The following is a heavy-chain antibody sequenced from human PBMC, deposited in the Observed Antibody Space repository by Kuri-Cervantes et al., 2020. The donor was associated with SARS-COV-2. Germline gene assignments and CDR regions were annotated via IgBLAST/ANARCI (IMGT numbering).Heavy chain of an antibody. J-gene: IGHJ6*02. CDR1: GFTLSSYS. V-gene: IGHV3-48*02. CDR2: ISDVRSST. Sequence: ETLSLTCAAAGFTLSSYSMNWVRQAPGKGLGWVAYISDVRSSTNYADSVKGRFTISRDNAKNSLYLQMNSLRDEDTAVYYCAKHYGSGLSYYYYGMDVWGQGTTVTVSS. D-gene: IGHD3-10*01. CDR3: AKHYGSGLSYYYYGMDV.